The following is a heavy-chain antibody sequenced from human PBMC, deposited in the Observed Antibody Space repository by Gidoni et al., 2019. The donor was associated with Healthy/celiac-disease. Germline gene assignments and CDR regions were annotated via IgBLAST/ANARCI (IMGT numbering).Heavy chain of an antibody. CDR3: TRESTDYYGSGSYRVYYFDY. CDR2: IRSKAYGGTT. J-gene: IGHJ4*02. V-gene: IGHV3-49*04. Sequence: EVQLVESGGGLVQPGRSLRLSCTASGFTFGDYAMSWVRQAPGKGLEWVGFIRSKAYGGTTEYAASVKGRFTISRDDSKSIAYLQMNSLKTEDTAVYYCTRESTDYYGSGSYRVYYFDYWGQGTLVTVSS. D-gene: IGHD3-10*01. CDR1: GFTFGDYA.